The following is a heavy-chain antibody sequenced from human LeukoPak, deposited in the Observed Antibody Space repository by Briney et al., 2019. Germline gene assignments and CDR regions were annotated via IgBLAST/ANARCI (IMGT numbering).Heavy chain of an antibody. CDR1: GFAVSSNY. V-gene: IGHV3-53*01. Sequence: HPGGSLRLSCAASGFAVSSNYMSWVRQAPGKGLEWVSVIYSGGSTYYADSVKGRFTISRDNSKNTLYLQMNSLRDEDTAVYYWASPLNWGGYFNYWGQGTLVTVSS. D-gene: IGHD7-27*01. CDR3: ASPLNWGGYFNY. J-gene: IGHJ4*02. CDR2: IYSGGST.